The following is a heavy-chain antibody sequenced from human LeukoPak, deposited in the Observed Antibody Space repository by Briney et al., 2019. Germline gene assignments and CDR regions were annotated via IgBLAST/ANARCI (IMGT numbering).Heavy chain of an antibody. Sequence: GRSLTLSCAASGVTVSSSYMGWVRQAPRKGLEWVSVINSDGTTYYADSVKGRFTASRDPSKNTLSLQMSSLRVEDTAVYYCTRDSTTWARSGYRGQGTLVTVSS. J-gene: IGHJ4*02. D-gene: IGHD2/OR15-2a*01. CDR3: TRDSTTWARSGY. V-gene: IGHV3-66*01. CDR2: INSDGTT. CDR1: GVTVSSSY.